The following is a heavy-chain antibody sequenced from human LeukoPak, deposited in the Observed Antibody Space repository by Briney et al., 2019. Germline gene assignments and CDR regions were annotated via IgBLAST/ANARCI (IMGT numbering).Heavy chain of an antibody. Sequence: GGSLRLSCAASGFTFSSYEMNWVRQAPGKGLEWVSYISMSGTTIYYADFVKGRFTISRDNAKNSLYLQMNSLRAEDTAIYYCARAGVQSWSPWVFDFWGQGTLLSVSS. CDR3: ARAGVQSWSPWVFDF. J-gene: IGHJ4*02. CDR2: ISMSGTTI. CDR1: GFTFSSYE. D-gene: IGHD5-18*01. V-gene: IGHV3-48*03.